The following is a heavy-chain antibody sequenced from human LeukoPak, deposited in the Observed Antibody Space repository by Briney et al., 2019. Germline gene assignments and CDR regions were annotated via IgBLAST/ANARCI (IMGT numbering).Heavy chain of an antibody. J-gene: IGHJ3*02. CDR2: IKQDGSEK. CDR3: ARHQTVTSAYAVDI. D-gene: IGHD4-11*01. CDR1: GFTFSSYW. Sequence: PGGSLRLSCAASGFTFSSYWMSWVRQAPGKGLEWVANIKQDGSEKYYVDSVKGRFTISRDNSKNTLFLQMNSLRPEDTAVYYCARHQTVTSAYAVDIWGQGTMVTVSS. V-gene: IGHV3-7*01.